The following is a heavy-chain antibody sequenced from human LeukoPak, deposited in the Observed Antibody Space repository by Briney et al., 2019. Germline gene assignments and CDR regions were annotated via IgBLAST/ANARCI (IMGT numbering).Heavy chain of an antibody. J-gene: IGHJ6*03. CDR1: GGSISSSSYY. CDR3: ARHGISRVYYYYYYMDV. V-gene: IGHV4-39*01. Sequence: SETLSLTCTVSGGSISSSSYYWGWIRQPPGKGLEWSGSIYYSGSTYYNPSLKSRVTISVDTSKNQFSLKLSSVTAADTAVYYCARHGISRVYYYYYYMDVWGKGTTVTVSS. D-gene: IGHD1-26*01. CDR2: IYYSGST.